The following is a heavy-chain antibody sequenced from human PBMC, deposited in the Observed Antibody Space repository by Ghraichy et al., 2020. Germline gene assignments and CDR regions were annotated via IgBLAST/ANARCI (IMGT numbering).Heavy chain of an antibody. CDR1: GFTFSTYS. CDR2: FGSGGNI. CDR3: ARDRSGAWRPDAFDI. J-gene: IGHJ3*02. V-gene: IGHV3-48*02. D-gene: IGHD2-21*02. Sequence: GWSLRLSCATSGFTFSTYSLNWVRQAPGKGLEWVAYFGSGGNIYYADSVRGRFTISRDNAKNSLTLQMDSLRDEDTAVYYCARDRSGAWRPDAFDIWGQGTMVIVSS.